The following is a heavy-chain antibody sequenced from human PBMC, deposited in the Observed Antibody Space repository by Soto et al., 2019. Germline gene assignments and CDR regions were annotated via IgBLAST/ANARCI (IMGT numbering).Heavy chain of an antibody. CDR2: ISGSGDGT. J-gene: IGHJ4*02. CDR3: AKDQRGYTSTARIDY. Sequence: EVQLLESGGGLVQPGGSLRLPCAASGFTFSSYAMSWVRQAPGKGLDWVSSISGSGDGTYYADSVKGRFTISRDKSKSTLYLHMNSLRAEDTAVYYCAKDQRGYTSTARIDYWGQGTLVTVSS. D-gene: IGHD6-13*01. CDR1: GFTFSSYA. V-gene: IGHV3-23*01.